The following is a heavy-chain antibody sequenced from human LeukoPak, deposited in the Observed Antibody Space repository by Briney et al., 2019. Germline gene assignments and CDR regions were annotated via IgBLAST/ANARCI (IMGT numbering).Heavy chain of an antibody. V-gene: IGHV4-30-2*01. CDR1: GGSISSGGYY. CDR3: ARDIVVVPAYEYYFDY. D-gene: IGHD2-2*01. J-gene: IGHJ4*02. Sequence: SETLSLTCTVSGGSISSGGYYWSWIRQPPGKGLEWIGYIYHSGSTYYNPSLKSRVTISVDRSKNQFSLKLSSVTAADTAVYYCARDIVVVPAYEYYFDYWGQGTLVTVSS. CDR2: IYHSGST.